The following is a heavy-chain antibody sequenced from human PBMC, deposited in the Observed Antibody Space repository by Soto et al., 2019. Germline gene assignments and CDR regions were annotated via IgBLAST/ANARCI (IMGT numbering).Heavy chain of an antibody. J-gene: IGHJ4*02. Sequence: ASVKVSCKASGYTFTSYDINWVRQATGQGLEWMGWMNPNSGNTGYAQKFQGRVTMTRNTSISTAYMELSSLRSDDTAVYYCARVTTVTPGGFDYWGQGTLVTVSS. CDR2: MNPNSGNT. D-gene: IGHD4-17*01. CDR3: ARVTTVTPGGFDY. V-gene: IGHV1-8*01. CDR1: GYTFTSYD.